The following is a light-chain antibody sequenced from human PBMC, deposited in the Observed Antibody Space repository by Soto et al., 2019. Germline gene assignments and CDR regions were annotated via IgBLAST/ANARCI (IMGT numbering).Light chain of an antibody. CDR2: GAS. Sequence: DIQMTQSPSSVSASVGDRVTITCRASQDINSWLAWYQQKPGEAPKLLIYGASTLQSGVPSRFSGSGSGTDFTLAISSLQPEDFATYYCEQVRSFPSTVGQGTRLEIK. J-gene: IGKJ5*01. CDR1: QDINSW. V-gene: IGKV1-12*01. CDR3: EQVRSFPST.